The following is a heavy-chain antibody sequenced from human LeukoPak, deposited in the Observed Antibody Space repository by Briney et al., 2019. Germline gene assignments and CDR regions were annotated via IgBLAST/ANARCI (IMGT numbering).Heavy chain of an antibody. V-gene: IGHV1-2*02. D-gene: IGHD2-21*01. Sequence: GASVKVSCKASGYTFTGYYMHWVRQAPGQGLEWMGWINPNSGGTNYAQKFQGRVTMTRDTSISTAYMELSRLRSDDTAVYYCARGQLHIVVVYGEVDYWGQGTLVTVSS. J-gene: IGHJ4*02. CDR3: ARGQLHIVVVYGEVDY. CDR1: GYTFTGYY. CDR2: INPNSGGT.